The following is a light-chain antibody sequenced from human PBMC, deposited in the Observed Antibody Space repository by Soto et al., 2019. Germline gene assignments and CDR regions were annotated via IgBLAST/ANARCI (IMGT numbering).Light chain of an antibody. V-gene: IGKV3-15*01. CDR3: QQYNNWPRT. CDR1: QSVSSD. CDR2: GAS. J-gene: IGKJ1*01. Sequence: VMTQSPATLSVSPGESATLSCRASQSVSSDLAWYHQKPGQAPRLLIYGASTRATGIPDRLSGSGSGTEFTLTINRLQSEDFAVYYCQQYNNWPRTCGQGTKVDIK.